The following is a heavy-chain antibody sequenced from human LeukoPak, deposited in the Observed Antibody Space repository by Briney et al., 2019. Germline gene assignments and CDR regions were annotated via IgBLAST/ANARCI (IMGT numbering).Heavy chain of an antibody. CDR2: IRYDGGNK. CDR1: GFTPSSYG. CDR3: AKGGKYDILTGYRRSRLLGDF. D-gene: IGHD3-9*01. J-gene: IGHJ4*02. V-gene: IGHV3-30*02. Sequence: QPVGCLRLSCAASGFTPSSYGMSCVRETPPERQGWGSFIRYDGGNKYYADSVKGRFIISRDNSKNTLFLQMNSLRPEDTAVYYCAKGGKYDILTGYRRSRLLGDFWGQGTLVTVSS.